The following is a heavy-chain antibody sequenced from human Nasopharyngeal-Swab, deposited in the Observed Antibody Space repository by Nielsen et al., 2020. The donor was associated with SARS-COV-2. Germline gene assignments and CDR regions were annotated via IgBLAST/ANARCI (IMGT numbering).Heavy chain of an antibody. J-gene: IGHJ4*02. V-gene: IGHV4-30-4*01. CDR2: IYYSGST. Sequence: WIRRPPGKGLEWIGYIYYSGSTYYYPALKSRVTIIVDTSKYQLSQKLSSVTAADTDVYYCAREGNCSGGSCYSYFDYWGQGTLVTVSS. D-gene: IGHD2-15*01. CDR3: AREGNCSGGSCYSYFDY.